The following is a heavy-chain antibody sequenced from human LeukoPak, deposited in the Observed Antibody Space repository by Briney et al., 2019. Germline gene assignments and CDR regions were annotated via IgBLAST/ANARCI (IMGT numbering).Heavy chain of an antibody. CDR3: ARGRIAVVPAARCWFDP. V-gene: IGHV4-34*01. J-gene: IGHJ5*02. CDR1: GGSFSGYY. D-gene: IGHD2-2*01. Sequence: SETLSLTCAVYGGSFSGYYWSWIRQPPGKGLEWIGEINHSGSTNYNPSLKSRVTISVDTSKNQFSLKRSSVTAANTAVYYCARGRIAVVPAARCWFDPWGQGTLVTVSS. CDR2: INHSGST.